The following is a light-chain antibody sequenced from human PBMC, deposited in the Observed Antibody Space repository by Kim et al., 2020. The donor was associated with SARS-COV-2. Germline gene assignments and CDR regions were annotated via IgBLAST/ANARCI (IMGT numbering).Light chain of an antibody. CDR3: QTWGPGIRV. V-gene: IGLV4-69*01. J-gene: IGLJ2*01. Sequence: QLVLTQSPSASASLGASVKLTCTLISGHSNYAIAWHQQQPEKGPRYLLTIYRDGSHSRGDGIPDRFSGSISGAERYLTISSLQSEDEADYFCQTWGPGIRVFGGGTQLTVL. CDR1: SGHSNYA. CDR2: IYRDGSH.